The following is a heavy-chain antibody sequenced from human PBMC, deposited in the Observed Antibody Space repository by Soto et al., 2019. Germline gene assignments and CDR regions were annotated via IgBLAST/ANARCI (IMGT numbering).Heavy chain of an antibody. CDR2: ISYDGSNK. Sequence: QPGGSLRLSCAASGFTFSSYAMHWVRQAPGKGLEWVAVISYDGSNKYYADSVKGRFTISRDNSKNTLYLQMNSLRAEDTAVYYCARGPEVGGYYHNWFDPWGQGTLVTVSS. D-gene: IGHD3-3*01. V-gene: IGHV3-30-3*01. J-gene: IGHJ5*02. CDR1: GFTFSSYA. CDR3: ARGPEVGGYYHNWFDP.